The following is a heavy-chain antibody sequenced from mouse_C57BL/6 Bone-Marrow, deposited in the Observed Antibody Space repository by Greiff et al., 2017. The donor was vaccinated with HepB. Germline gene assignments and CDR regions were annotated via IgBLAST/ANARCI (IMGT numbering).Heavy chain of an antibody. Sequence: EVQLVESGGGLVQPKGSLKLSCAASGFSFNTYAMNWVRQAPGKGLEWVARIRSKSNNYATYYADSVKDRFTISRDDSESMLYLQMNNLKTEDTAMYYCVRQGNYYGSSYYFDYWGQGTTLTVSS. CDR1: GFSFNTYA. D-gene: IGHD1-1*01. V-gene: IGHV10-1*01. CDR2: IRSKSNNYAT. J-gene: IGHJ2*01. CDR3: VRQGNYYGSSYYFDY.